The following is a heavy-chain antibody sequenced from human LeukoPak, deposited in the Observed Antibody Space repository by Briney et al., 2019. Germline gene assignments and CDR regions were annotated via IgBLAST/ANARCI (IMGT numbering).Heavy chain of an antibody. J-gene: IGHJ6*03. Sequence: SETLSLTCTVSGGSISSGSYYWSWIRQPAGKGLEWIGRIYTSGSTNYNPSLKSRVTISVDTSKNQFSLKLSSVTAADTAVYYCARELADYYYYMDVWGKGTTVNVSS. CDR3: ARELADYYYYMDV. CDR1: GGSISSGSYY. V-gene: IGHV4-61*02. CDR2: IYTSGST.